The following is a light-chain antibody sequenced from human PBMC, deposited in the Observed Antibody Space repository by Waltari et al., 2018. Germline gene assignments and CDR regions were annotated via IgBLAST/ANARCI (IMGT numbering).Light chain of an antibody. CDR2: GTS. J-gene: IGKJ1*01. Sequence: EIVLTQSPGTLSLSPGERVTLSCRASQSVNGRLVWYQQKPGQAPRLLSYGTSSRATGIPDRFSGSGSGTDFSLTSSRLEPEDFAVYYCQQHGSLPATFGQGTKVEVK. CDR3: QQHGSLPAT. CDR1: QSVNGR. V-gene: IGKV3-20*01.